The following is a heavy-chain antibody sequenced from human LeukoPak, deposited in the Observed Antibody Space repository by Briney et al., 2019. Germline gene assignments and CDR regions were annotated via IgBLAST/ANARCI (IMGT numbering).Heavy chain of an antibody. J-gene: IGHJ4*02. CDR3: ARPPRVYCSSTSCYCFDY. Sequence: GGSLRLSCAASGFTFSSYAMHWVRQAPGKGLEWVAVISYDGSNKYYADSVKGRFTISRDNSKNTLYLQMNSLRAEDTAVYYCARPPRVYCSSTSCYCFDYWGQGTLVTVSS. CDR1: GFTFSSYA. V-gene: IGHV3-30-3*01. D-gene: IGHD2-2*01. CDR2: ISYDGSNK.